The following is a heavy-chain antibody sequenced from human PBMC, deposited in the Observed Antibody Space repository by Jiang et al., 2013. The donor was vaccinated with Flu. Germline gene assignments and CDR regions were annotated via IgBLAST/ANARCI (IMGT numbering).Heavy chain of an antibody. CDR2: ISYDGSNK. J-gene: IGHJ4*02. D-gene: IGHD1-20*01. CDR3: ARDFGAYNWIPGY. Sequence: QLVESGGGVVQPGRSLRLSCAASGFTFSSYAMHWVRQAPGKGLEWVAVISYDGSNKYYADSVKGRFTISRDNSKNTLYLQMNSLRAEDTAVYYCARDFGAYNWIPGYWGQGTLVTVSS. CDR1: GFTFSSYA. V-gene: IGHV3-30-3*01.